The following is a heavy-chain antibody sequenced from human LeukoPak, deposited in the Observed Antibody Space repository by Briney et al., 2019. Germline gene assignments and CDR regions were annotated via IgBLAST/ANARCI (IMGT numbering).Heavy chain of an antibody. CDR2: ISGSGGYT. J-gene: IGHJ4*02. CDR1: GFTFGSYA. V-gene: IGHV3-23*01. D-gene: IGHD3-10*01. CDR3: ARDFHSGSGRHFDS. Sequence: GGSLRLSCAASGFTFGSYAMNWVRQAPGKGLEWVSAISGSGGYTYYADSVKGRFSISRDNSKNTLFLQMNSLRAEDTAVYYCARDFHSGSGRHFDSWGQGTLVTVSS.